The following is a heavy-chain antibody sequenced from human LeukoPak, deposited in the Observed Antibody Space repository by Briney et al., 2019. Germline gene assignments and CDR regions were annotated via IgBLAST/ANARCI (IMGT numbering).Heavy chain of an antibody. CDR2: LSYTGKA. J-gene: IGHJ4*02. Sequence: PSETLSLTCVVSGDSVCNFHWNWLRQVPGKGLEWIACLSYTGKADYNPSLASRVTISLDTSKNQGFSLKLKSVTAADTAVYYCSEGYFEPFDHWGQGILVTVSS. CDR1: GDSVCNFH. CDR3: SEGYFEPFDH. V-gene: IGHV4-59*02. D-gene: IGHD2/OR15-2a*01.